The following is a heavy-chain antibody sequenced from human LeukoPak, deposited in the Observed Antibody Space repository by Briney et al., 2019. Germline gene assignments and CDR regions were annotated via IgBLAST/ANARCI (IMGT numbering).Heavy chain of an antibody. Sequence: SETLSLTCTVSGGSVSSGSYYWSWIRQPPGKGLEWIGYIYYSGSTNYNPSLKSRVTISVDTSKNQFSLKPSSVTAADTAVYYCARSPGDPIYYYYYGMDVWGQGTTVTVSS. CDR2: IYYSGST. CDR3: ARSPGDPIYYYYYGMDV. D-gene: IGHD7-27*01. J-gene: IGHJ6*02. CDR1: GGSVSSGSYY. V-gene: IGHV4-61*01.